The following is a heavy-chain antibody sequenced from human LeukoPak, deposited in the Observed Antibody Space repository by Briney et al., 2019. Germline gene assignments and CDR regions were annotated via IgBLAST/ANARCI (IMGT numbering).Heavy chain of an antibody. J-gene: IGHJ4*02. V-gene: IGHV3-21*01. CDR1: GFTFSTSN. Sequence: PGGSLRLSCAASGFTFSTSNVHWVRQAPGKGLEWVSAISASSTHIYHADSVKGRFTVSRDNAKNSLYLEMNSLRADDTAVYYCATDRARVGYFDYWGQGTLVTVSS. CDR3: ATDRARVGYFDY. CDR2: ISASSTHI.